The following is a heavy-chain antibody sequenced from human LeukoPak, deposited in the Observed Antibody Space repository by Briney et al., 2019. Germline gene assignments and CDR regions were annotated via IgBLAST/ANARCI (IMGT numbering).Heavy chain of an antibody. V-gene: IGHV3-23*01. CDR2: ISGSGGRI. D-gene: IGHD1-26*01. J-gene: IGHJ4*02. CDR3: ATSKYSGSY. Sequence: GGSLRLSCAASGFTFSGYAIHWVRQAPGKGLEWVSAISGSGGRIYYGASVKGRFTISRDNSKNTLNLQMNSLRAEDTAVYYCATSKYSGSYWGQGTLVTVSS. CDR1: GFTFSGYA.